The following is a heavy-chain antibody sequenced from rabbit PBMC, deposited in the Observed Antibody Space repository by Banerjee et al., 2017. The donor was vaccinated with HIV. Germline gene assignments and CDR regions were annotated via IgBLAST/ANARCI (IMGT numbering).Heavy chain of an antibody. CDR3: ARDLAGVIGWNFDL. CDR1: GFDFSSNYR. V-gene: IGHV1S43*01. D-gene: IGHD4-1*01. CDR2: IYTDSDGT. J-gene: IGHJ4*01. Sequence: QSLEESGGGLVKPGASLTLTCTASGFDFSSNYRLFWVRQAPGKGLELIACIYTDSDGTWYASWVNGRFTITRSTSLNTVTLQMTSLTAADTATYFCARDLAGVIGWNFDLWGPGTLVTVS.